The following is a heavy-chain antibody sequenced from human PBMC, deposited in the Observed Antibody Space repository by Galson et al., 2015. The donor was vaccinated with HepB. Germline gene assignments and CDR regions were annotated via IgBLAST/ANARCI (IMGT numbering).Heavy chain of an antibody. CDR3: AKNQVRKTYYYDSSGYMYHYFDY. V-gene: IGHV3-23*01. D-gene: IGHD3-22*01. J-gene: IGHJ4*02. CDR2: ISGSGGST. CDR1: GFTFSSYA. Sequence: SLRLSCAASGFTFSSYAMSWVRQAPGKGLEWVSAISGSGGSTYYADSVKGRFTISRDNSKNTLYLQMNSLRAEDTAVYYCAKNQVRKTYYYDSSGYMYHYFDYWGQGTLVTVSS.